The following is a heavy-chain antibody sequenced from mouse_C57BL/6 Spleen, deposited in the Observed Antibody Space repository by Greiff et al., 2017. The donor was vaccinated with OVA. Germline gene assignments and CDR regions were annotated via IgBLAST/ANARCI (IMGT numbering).Heavy chain of an antibody. CDR3: ARDSLYYYGSSYRYFDV. Sequence: EVQRVESEGGLVQPGSSMKLSCTASGFTFSDYYTAWVRQVPEKGLEWVANINYDGSSTYYLDSLESRFIISRDNAKNILYLQMSSLKSEDTATYYCARDSLYYYGSSYRYFDVWGTGTTVTVSS. D-gene: IGHD1-1*01. CDR2: INYDGSST. V-gene: IGHV5-16*01. J-gene: IGHJ1*03. CDR1: GFTFSDYY.